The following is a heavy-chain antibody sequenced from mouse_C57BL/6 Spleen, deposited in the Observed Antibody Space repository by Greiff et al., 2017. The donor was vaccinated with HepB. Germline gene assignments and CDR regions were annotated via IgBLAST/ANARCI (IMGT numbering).Heavy chain of an antibody. Sequence: QVHVKQPGAELVKPGASVKLSCKASGYTFTSYWMHWVKQRPGQGLEWIGMIHPNSGSTNYNEKFKSKATLTVDKSSSTAYMQLSSLTSEDSAVYYCARAVTTFWYFDVWGTGTTVTVSA. J-gene: IGHJ1*03. CDR3: ARAVTTFWYFDV. CDR1: GYTFTSYW. CDR2: IHPNSGST. V-gene: IGHV1-64*01. D-gene: IGHD2-2*01.